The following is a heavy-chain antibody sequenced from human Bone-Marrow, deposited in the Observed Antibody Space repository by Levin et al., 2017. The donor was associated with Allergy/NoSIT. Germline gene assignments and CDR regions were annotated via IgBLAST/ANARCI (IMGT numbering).Heavy chain of an antibody. CDR3: VRARTGKYFHY. Sequence: ASVKVSCKASGYTFTSYGISWVRQAPGQGLEWMGWISNGNTNYAQKLQGRVTMTTDTSTSTAYMELRSLRSDDTAVYYCVRARTGKYFHYWGQGTLVTVSS. CDR1: GYTFTSYG. CDR2: ISNGNT. J-gene: IGHJ4*02. D-gene: IGHD2-8*02. V-gene: IGHV1-18*01.